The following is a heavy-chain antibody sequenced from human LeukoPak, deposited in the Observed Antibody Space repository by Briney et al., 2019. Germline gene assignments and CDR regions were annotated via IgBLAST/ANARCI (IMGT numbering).Heavy chain of an antibody. CDR3: ARGNHSYGWYYFDY. CDR1: GGSISSYY. CDR2: IYANGNT. V-gene: IGHV4-4*07. J-gene: IGHJ4*02. D-gene: IGHD5-18*01. Sequence: SETLSLTCSVSGGSISSYYWTWVRQPAGKGLEWIGRIYANGNTNYNPSLKSRVTISVDTSKNQFSLKLSSVTAADTAVYYCARGNHSYGWYYFDYWGQGTLVTVSS.